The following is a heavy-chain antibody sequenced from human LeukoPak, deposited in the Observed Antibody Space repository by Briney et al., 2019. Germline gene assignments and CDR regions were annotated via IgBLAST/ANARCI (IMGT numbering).Heavy chain of an antibody. CDR2: INPNSGGT. V-gene: IGHV1-2*02. J-gene: IGHJ4*02. CDR1: GYTFTCYY. CDR3: AREYYYGSGNYYNRIDY. D-gene: IGHD3-10*01. Sequence: GASVKVSCKATGYTFTCYYMHWVRQAPGQGREWMGWINPNSGGTNYAQKFQGRVTMTRHTSISTASMVLNRLRSDDTAVYYCAREYYYGSGNYYNRIDYWGQGTLVTVSS.